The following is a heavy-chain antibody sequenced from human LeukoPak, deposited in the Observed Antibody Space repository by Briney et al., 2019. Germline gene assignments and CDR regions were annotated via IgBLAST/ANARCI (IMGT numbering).Heavy chain of an antibody. CDR3: AVTLLWFGELLDQFDY. CDR1: GGSFSGYY. Sequence: SETLSLTCAVYGGSFSGYYGSWIRQPPGKGLEWIGEINHSGSTNYNPSLKSRVTISVDTSKNQFSLKLSSVTAADTAVYYCAVTLLWFGELLDQFDYWGQGTLVTVSS. V-gene: IGHV4-34*01. J-gene: IGHJ4*02. CDR2: INHSGST. D-gene: IGHD3-10*01.